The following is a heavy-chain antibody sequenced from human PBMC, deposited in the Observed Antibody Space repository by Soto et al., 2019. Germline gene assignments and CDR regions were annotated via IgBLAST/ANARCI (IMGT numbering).Heavy chain of an antibody. CDR3: AREPFYGAIDY. J-gene: IGHJ4*02. CDR1: GFNFGASW. Sequence: EVQLMESGGGLVQPGGSLRLSCAASGFNFGASWMAWVRQAPGKGRGWVAEIKQDGSEENYVDSVKGRVTISRDDAKNSLYLQMNSLRAEDTAVYYCAREPFYGAIDYWGLGTLVTVSS. CDR2: IKQDGSEE. D-gene: IGHD3-10*01. V-gene: IGHV3-7*01.